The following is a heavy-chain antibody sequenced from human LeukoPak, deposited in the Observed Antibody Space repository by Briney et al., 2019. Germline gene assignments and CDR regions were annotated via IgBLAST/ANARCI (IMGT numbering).Heavy chain of an antibody. J-gene: IGHJ4*02. CDR1: GYTFTGYY. D-gene: IGHD5-12*01. CDR2: INPNSGGT. Sequence: GASVKVSCKASGYTFTGYYMHWVRQAPGQGLEWMGWINPNSGGTNYAQKFQGRVTMTRDTSISTAYKELSRLRSDDTAVYYCAREGGYSGYELDYWGQGTLVTVSS. V-gene: IGHV1-2*02. CDR3: AREGGYSGYELDY.